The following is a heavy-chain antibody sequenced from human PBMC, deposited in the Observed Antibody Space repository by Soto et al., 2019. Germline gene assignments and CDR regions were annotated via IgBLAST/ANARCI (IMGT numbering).Heavy chain of an antibody. J-gene: IGHJ5*02. CDR3: ARVPSP. CDR2: IYHSGST. CDR1: GVSISSGGYS. Sequence: SETLSLTCAVSGVSISSGGYSWSWIRQPPGKGLEWIGYIYHSGSTYYNPSLKSRVTISVDRSKNQFSLKLTSVTAADTAVYYCARVPSPWGQGTLVTVSS. V-gene: IGHV4-30-2*01.